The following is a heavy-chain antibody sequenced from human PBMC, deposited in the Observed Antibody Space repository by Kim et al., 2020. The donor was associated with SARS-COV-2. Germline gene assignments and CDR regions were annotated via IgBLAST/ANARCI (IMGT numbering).Heavy chain of an antibody. V-gene: IGHV4-31*02. D-gene: IGHD5-12*01. Sequence: SRVTISVDTSKNQFSLKLSSVTAADTAVYYCARERVDEGYSGYGYDAFDIWGQGTMVTVSS. CDR3: ARERVDEGYSGYGYDAFDI. J-gene: IGHJ3*02.